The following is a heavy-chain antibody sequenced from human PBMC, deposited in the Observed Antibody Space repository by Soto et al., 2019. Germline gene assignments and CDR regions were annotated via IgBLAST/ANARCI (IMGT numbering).Heavy chain of an antibody. V-gene: IGHV1-69*13. Sequence: SVKVSCKASGGTFSSYAISWVRQAPGQGLEWMGGIIPIFGTANYAQKFQGRVTITADESTSTAYMELSSLRSEDTAVYYCARPHRYSRYYYYGMDVWGQGTTVTVSS. J-gene: IGHJ6*02. CDR2: IIPIFGTA. CDR3: ARPHRYSRYYYYGMDV. D-gene: IGHD6-13*01. CDR1: GGTFSSYA.